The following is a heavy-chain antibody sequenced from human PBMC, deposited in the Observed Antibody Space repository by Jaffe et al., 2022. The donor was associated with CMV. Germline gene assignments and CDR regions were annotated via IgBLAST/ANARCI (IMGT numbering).Heavy chain of an antibody. Sequence: EVQLVESGGGLVQPGGSLRLSCAASGFTFSSYWMSWVRQAPGKGLEWVANIKQDGSEKYYVDSVKGRFTISRDNAKNSLYLQMNSLRAEDTAVYYCARDLLGSSGCQDYWGQGTLVTVSS. D-gene: IGHD6-19*01. CDR2: IKQDGSEK. CDR1: GFTFSSYW. V-gene: IGHV3-7*01. J-gene: IGHJ4*02. CDR3: ARDLLGSSGCQDY.